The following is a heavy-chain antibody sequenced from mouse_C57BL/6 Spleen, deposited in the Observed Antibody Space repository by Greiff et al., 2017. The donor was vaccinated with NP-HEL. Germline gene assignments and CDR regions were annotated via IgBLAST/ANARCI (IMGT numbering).Heavy chain of an antibody. CDR3: ARGTALYAMDY. Sequence: EVQRVESGGDLVKPGGSLKLSCAASGFTFSSYGMSWVRQTPDKRLEWVATISSGGSYTYYPDSVKGRFTISRDNAKNTLYLQMSSLKSEDTAMYYCARGTALYAMDYWGQGTSVTVSS. D-gene: IGHD3-3*01. CDR2: ISSGGSYT. J-gene: IGHJ4*01. V-gene: IGHV5-6*01. CDR1: GFTFSSYG.